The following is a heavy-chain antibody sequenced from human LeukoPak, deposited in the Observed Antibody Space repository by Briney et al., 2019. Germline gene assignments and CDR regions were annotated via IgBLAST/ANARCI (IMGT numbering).Heavy chain of an antibody. CDR2: INQQGSEN. Sequence: GGSLRPSCAASGFTFNSYWMSWVRQAPGKGLEWVANINQQGSENYYLDSVKGRFTISRDNAENSLYLQMSSLRGEDTAVYSCARVGFCSDSSCHAAGWYFDLWGRGTLVTVSS. D-gene: IGHD2-15*01. J-gene: IGHJ2*01. CDR3: ARVGFCSDSSCHAAGWYFDL. V-gene: IGHV3-7*01. CDR1: GFTFNSYW.